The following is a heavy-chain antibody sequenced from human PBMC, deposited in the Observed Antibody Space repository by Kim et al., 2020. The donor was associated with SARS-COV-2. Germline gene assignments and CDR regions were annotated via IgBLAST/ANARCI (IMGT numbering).Heavy chain of an antibody. CDR2: IVPMLDKT. CDR3: PRGASLLCADY. J-gene: IGHJ4*02. Sequence: SVKVSCKASGGTFNSYTLSWVRQAPGKGLEWMGRIVPMLDKTDYAQKFQGRFTITADESTSTVFMELSSLRSKDTANYYCPRGASLLCADYWGQGTSVT. V-gene: IGHV1-69*08. CDR1: GGTFNSYT. D-gene: IGHD2-21*01.